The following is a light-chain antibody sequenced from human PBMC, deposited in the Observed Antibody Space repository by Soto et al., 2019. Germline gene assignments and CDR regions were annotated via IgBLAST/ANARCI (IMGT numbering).Light chain of an antibody. CDR3: QQYDQWWT. Sequence: EIMMTQSPAILSVSPGEGATFSCRASQSINTKIAWYQLKPGQAPRLLIYDASIRATGIPARFSGSGSGTEFSLTINSLQSEDFGVYFCQQYDQWWTFGQGTKVDIK. V-gene: IGKV3-15*01. J-gene: IGKJ1*01. CDR1: QSINTK. CDR2: DAS.